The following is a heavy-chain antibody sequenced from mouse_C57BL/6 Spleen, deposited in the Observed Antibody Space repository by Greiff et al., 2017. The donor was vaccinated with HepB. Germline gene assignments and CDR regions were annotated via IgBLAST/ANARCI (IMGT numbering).Heavy chain of an antibody. CDR1: GFSLSTSGMG. CDR2: IYWDDDK. Sequence: QVTLKVSGPGILQSSQTLSLTCSFSGFSLSTSGMGVSWIRQPPGKGLEWLAHIYWDDDKRYNPSLKSRLTISKDTSRNQVFLKITSVDTADTATYYCARRGPLSDDDDWYFDVWGTGTTVTVSS. V-gene: IGHV8-12*01. CDR3: ARRGPLSDDDDWYFDV. D-gene: IGHD2-4*01. J-gene: IGHJ1*03.